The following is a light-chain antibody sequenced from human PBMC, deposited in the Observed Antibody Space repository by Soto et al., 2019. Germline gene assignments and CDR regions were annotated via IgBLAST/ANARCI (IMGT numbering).Light chain of an antibody. J-gene: IGKJ3*01. CDR3: QRYGGSFI. Sequence: EIVLTQSPGTLSLSPGDGATVSCRVSKSINSKSLVWYQRKFGQSPRLLIYNTSSRATGIPDRFSGSGAGTDFTLSLSRLEPVDFAGYYCQRYGGSFIFGTGTKVDVK. V-gene: IGKV3-20*01. CDR1: KSINSKS. CDR2: NTS.